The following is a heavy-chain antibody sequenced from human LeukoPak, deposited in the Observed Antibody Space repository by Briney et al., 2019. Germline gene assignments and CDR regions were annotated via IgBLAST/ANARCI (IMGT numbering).Heavy chain of an antibody. Sequence: SETLSLTCTVSGGSITNYYWSWIRQPPGKGLEWIGYIRYSGSTKYKSSLKSRVTISVDTSKNQFSLKLNSVTAADTAVYYCARGKEVITMLRGLKPGYYFDYWGQGTLVTVSS. V-gene: IGHV4-59*01. D-gene: IGHD3-10*01. CDR2: IRYSGST. CDR3: ARGKEVITMLRGLKPGYYFDY. CDR1: GGSITNYY. J-gene: IGHJ4*02.